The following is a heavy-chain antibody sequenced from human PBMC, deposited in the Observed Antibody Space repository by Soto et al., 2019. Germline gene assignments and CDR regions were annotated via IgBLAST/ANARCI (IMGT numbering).Heavy chain of an antibody. J-gene: IGHJ4*02. CDR2: IYYSGST. V-gene: IGHV4-31*03. Sequence: QVQLQESGPXLVKPSQTLSLTCTVSGGSISSGGDYWTWIRQHPGRGLEWIGYIYYSGSTFYSPSLKSRAIISVDTSRNQFSLRLSSVTAADTAVDYCARGELWWDYWGQGTLVTVSS. CDR1: GGSISSGGDY. CDR3: ARGELWWDY. D-gene: IGHD2-21*01.